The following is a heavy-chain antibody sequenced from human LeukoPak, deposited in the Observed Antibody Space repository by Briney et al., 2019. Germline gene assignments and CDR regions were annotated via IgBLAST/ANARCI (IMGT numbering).Heavy chain of an antibody. J-gene: IGHJ4*02. D-gene: IGHD2-2*01. V-gene: IGHV3-30-3*01. CDR3: ARGQIVVVPAALPNLFDY. CDR2: ISYDGSNK. CDR1: GFTFSSYA. Sequence: GGSLRLSCAASGFTFSSYAMHWVRQAPGKGLEWVAVISYDGSNKYYADSVEGRFTISRDNSKNTLYLQMNSLRAEDTAVYYCARGQIVVVPAALPNLFDYWGQGTLVTVSS.